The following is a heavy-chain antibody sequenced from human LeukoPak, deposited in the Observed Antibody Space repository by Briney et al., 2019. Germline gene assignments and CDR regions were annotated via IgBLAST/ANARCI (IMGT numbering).Heavy chain of an antibody. D-gene: IGHD6-13*01. CDR1: GYTFIDYY. CDR3: ARDVFAAYSTHHKFDP. CDR2: MKPNSGGT. Sequence: ASVKVSCKASGYTFIDYYMHWVRQAPGQGLEWMGWMKPNSGGTNYAQKYQGRVTMTRDTSISTAYMELSRLESADTAIYYCARDVFAAYSTHHKFDPWGQGTLVTVSS. V-gene: IGHV1-2*02. J-gene: IGHJ5*02.